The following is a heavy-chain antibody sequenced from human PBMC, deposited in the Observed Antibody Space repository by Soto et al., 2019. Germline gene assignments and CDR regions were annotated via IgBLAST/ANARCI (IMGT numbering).Heavy chain of an antibody. CDR1: GDSVSRNSEA. D-gene: IGHD1-20*01. Sequence: WQTLSLTCAISGDSVSRNSEARNWMRQSQSRGLEWLGRTYYRSKWYNDYAVYVKSRITIKPDTSKNQFSLQLNSVTPEDTAVYYCARTRYNGNDVPYYGMDVWGQGTT. J-gene: IGHJ6*02. V-gene: IGHV6-1*01. CDR2: TYYRSKWYN. CDR3: ARTRYNGNDVPYYGMDV.